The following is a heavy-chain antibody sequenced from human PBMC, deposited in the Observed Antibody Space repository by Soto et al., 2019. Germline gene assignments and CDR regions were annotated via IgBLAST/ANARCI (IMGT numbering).Heavy chain of an antibody. V-gene: IGHV3-23*01. Sequence: GGPLRLSCTASAVNFGGFAMSCLRKDPGKGLEWVSAVSGSGDSTYYADSVKGRFTISRDNSKNTLYLQMNSLRAEDTAVYYCAKGRASDCPGCTQDYWGQGTLVTVSS. CDR2: VSGSGDST. CDR1: AVNFGGFA. D-gene: IGHD2-21*02. CDR3: AKGRASDCPGCTQDY. J-gene: IGHJ4*02.